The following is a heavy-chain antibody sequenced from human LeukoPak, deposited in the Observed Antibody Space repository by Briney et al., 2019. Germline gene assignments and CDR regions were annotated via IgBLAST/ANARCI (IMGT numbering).Heavy chain of an antibody. Sequence: PSETLSLTCAVSGYSISSGYYWGWIRQPPGKGLEWIGSIYHSGSTYYNPSLKSRVTISVDTSKHQFSLKLSSVTAADTAVYYCASFTTAVAATLGAFDIWGQGTMVTVSS. CDR2: IYHSGST. D-gene: IGHD6-19*01. CDR1: GYSISSGYY. V-gene: IGHV4-38-2*01. J-gene: IGHJ3*02. CDR3: ASFTTAVAATLGAFDI.